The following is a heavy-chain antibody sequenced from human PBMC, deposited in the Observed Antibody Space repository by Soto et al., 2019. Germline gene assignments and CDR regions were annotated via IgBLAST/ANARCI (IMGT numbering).Heavy chain of an antibody. CDR3: ARCRDGYGWFDP. J-gene: IGHJ5*02. CDR1: GFSLSNARMG. CDR2: IFSNDEK. D-gene: IGHD5-12*01. V-gene: IGHV2-26*01. Sequence: QVTLKESGPVLVKPTETLTLTCTVSGFSLSNARMGVSWIRQPPGKALEWLAHIFSNDEKSYSTSLKSRLTISTDTSKSQLVLTMTNMDPVETATYYCARCRDGYGWFDPWGQGTLVTVSS.